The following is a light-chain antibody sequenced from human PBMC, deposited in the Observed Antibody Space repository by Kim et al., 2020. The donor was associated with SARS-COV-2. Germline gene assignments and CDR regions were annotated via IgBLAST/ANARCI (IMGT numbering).Light chain of an antibody. CDR3: QAWDSSTHNYV. Sequence: GQTASITYSGYTLGDKYVSWYQQKPGQSPVEVIYQDNQRPSGIPERFSGSNSGKTATLTISGTQAMDEADYYCQAWDSSTHNYVFGAGTKVTVL. J-gene: IGLJ1*01. V-gene: IGLV3-1*01. CDR2: QDN. CDR1: TLGDKY.